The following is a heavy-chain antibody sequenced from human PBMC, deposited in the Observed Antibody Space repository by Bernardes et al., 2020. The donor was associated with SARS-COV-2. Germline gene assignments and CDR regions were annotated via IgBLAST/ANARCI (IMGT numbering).Heavy chain of an antibody. Sequence: TLSLTCAVYGGSFSGYYWSWIRQPPGKGLEWIGEINHSGSTNYNPSLKSRVTISVDTSKNQFSLKLSSVTAADTAVYYCAGFQGLAVAGYDYWGQGTLVTVSS. V-gene: IGHV4-34*01. CDR1: GGSFSGYY. J-gene: IGHJ4*02. CDR3: AGFQGLAVAGYDY. CDR2: INHSGST. D-gene: IGHD6-19*01.